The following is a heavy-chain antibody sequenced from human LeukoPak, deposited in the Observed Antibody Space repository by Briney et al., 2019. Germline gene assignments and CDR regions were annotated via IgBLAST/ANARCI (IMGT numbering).Heavy chain of an antibody. CDR1: GGTYSSYG. D-gene: IGHD6-13*01. CDR2: IIPIFGTA. CDR3: AREHSSSWDYYFDY. V-gene: IGHV1-69*13. J-gene: IGHJ4*02. Sequence: ASVKVSCKASGGTYSSYGISWVRQAPGQGLEWMGGIIPIFGTANYAQKFQGRVTITADESTSTAYMELSSLRSEDTAVYYCAREHSSSWDYYFDYWGRGALVTVSS.